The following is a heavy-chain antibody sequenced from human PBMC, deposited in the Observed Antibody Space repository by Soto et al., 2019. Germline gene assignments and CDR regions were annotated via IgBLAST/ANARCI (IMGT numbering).Heavy chain of an antibody. Sequence: EVQLVESGGGLVQPGGSLRLSSTASGFTFSSYSMNWVRQAPGKGLEWVSYISSSSSTIYYADSVKGRFTIARDNAKNSLYLQMNSLRDEDTAVYYCARSTYYGSGSTALDYWGQGTLVTVSS. J-gene: IGHJ4*02. CDR1: GFTFSSYS. D-gene: IGHD3-10*01. CDR3: ARSTYYGSGSTALDY. CDR2: ISSSSSTI. V-gene: IGHV3-48*02.